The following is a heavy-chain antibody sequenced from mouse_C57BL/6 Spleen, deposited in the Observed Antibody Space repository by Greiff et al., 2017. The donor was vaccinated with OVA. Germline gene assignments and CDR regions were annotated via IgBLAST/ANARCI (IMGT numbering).Heavy chain of an antibody. V-gene: IGHV3-6*01. Sequence: DVQLQESGPGLVKPSQSLSLTCSVTGYSITSGYYWNWIRQFPGNKLEWMGYISYDGSNNYNPSLKNRISITRDTSKNQFFLKLNSVTTEDTATYYCASIYYDYDWYFDVWGTGTTVTVSS. CDR3: ASIYYDYDWYFDV. CDR1: GYSITSGYY. CDR2: ISYDGSN. J-gene: IGHJ1*03. D-gene: IGHD2-4*01.